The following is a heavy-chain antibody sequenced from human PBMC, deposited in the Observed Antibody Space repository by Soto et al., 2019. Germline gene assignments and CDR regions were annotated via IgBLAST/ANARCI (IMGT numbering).Heavy chain of an antibody. Sequence: PSQTLSLTCAISGDSVSSNSAAWNWIRQSPSRGLEWLGRTYYRSKWYNDYAVSVKSRITINPDTSKNQFSLQLNPVTPEDTAVYYCARDPMSSGWLTYYYYGMDVWGQGTTVTVSS. D-gene: IGHD6-19*01. J-gene: IGHJ6*02. CDR3: ARDPMSSGWLTYYYYGMDV. CDR1: GDSVSSNSAA. CDR2: TYYRSKWYN. V-gene: IGHV6-1*01.